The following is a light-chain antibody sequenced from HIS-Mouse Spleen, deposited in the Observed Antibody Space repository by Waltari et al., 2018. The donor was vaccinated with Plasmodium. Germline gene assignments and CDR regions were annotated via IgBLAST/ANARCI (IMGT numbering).Light chain of an antibody. V-gene: IGLV2-8*01. Sequence: QSALTPPPSASGSPGQSVTISCTGTRSDVGGSNYVSWYQQHPGKAPKLMIYEVSKRPSGVPDRFSGSKSGNTASLTVSGLQAEDEADYYCSSYAGSNNLVFGGGTKLTVL. CDR3: SSYAGSNNLV. CDR2: EVS. CDR1: RSDVGGSNY. J-gene: IGLJ2*01.